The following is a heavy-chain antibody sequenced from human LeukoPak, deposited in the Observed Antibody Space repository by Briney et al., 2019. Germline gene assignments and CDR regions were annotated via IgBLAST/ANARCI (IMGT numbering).Heavy chain of an antibody. CDR2: VSVSNDHT. CDR1: GYTFTSYG. CDR3: ATVNGNFYDSSRYYHHFDY. V-gene: IGHV1-18*01. Sequence: ASVKVSCKASGYTFTSYGISWVRQAPGQGLEWMGWVSVSNDHTKYAQHLQGRGTVTTDTSTSTDYMELKNLRSDDTAVYYCATVNGNFYDSSRYYHHFDYWGQGTLVTVSS. D-gene: IGHD3-22*01. J-gene: IGHJ4*02.